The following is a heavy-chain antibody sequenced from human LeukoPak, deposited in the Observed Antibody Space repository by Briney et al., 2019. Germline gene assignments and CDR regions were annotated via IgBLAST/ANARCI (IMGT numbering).Heavy chain of an antibody. CDR3: ARGPSIVGATYAFDI. J-gene: IGHJ3*02. V-gene: IGHV1-3*01. CDR2: INAGNGNT. Sequence: ASVKVSCKASGYTFTSYAMHWVRQAPGQRLEWMGWINAGNGNTKYSQKFQGRVTITRDTSASTAYMELSSLRSEDTAVYYCARGPSIVGATYAFDIWGQGTMVTVSS. CDR1: GYTFTSYA. D-gene: IGHD1-26*01.